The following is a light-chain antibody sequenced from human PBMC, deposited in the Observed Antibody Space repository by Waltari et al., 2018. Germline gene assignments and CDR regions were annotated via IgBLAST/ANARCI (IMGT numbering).Light chain of an antibody. V-gene: IGLV1-44*01. CDR1: SSNIGSNT. CDR2: SNN. Sequence: QSVLTQPPSASGTPGQRVTISCSGSSSNIGSNTVNWYQQVPGTAPKHLIYSNNEQPPGGPGRFSGSKSGTSASLAISGLQSEDEADYYCAAWDDSLNGNVFGSGTKVTVL. J-gene: IGLJ6*01. CDR3: AAWDDSLNGNV.